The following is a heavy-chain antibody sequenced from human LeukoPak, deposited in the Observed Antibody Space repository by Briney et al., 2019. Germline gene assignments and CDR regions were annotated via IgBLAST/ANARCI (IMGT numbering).Heavy chain of an antibody. Sequence: PSQALSPTCTVSGGSISSGDYYWSWIRQPPGKGLEWIGYIYYSGSTYYNPSLKSRVTISVDTSKNQFSLKLSSVTAADTAVYYCAREVRGVIITTYYYYGMDVWGQGTTVTVSS. CDR2: IYYSGST. CDR1: GGSISSGDYY. CDR3: AREVRGVIITTYYYYGMDV. J-gene: IGHJ6*02. D-gene: IGHD3-10*01. V-gene: IGHV4-30-4*01.